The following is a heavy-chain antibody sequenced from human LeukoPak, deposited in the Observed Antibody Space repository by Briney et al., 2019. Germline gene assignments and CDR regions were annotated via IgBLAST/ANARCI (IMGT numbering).Heavy chain of an antibody. J-gene: IGHJ3*02. V-gene: IGHV4-59*08. CDR1: GGSISSSY. CDR3: VESGNRGYSYGYSAFDI. Sequence: SETLSLTCTVSGGSISSSYWSWIRQPPGKGLEWIGYTSYSGSTDYSPSLKSRVTMSVDTSKNQFSLKLTSVIAADTAVYYCVESGNRGYSYGYSAFDIWGQGTTVTVSS. CDR2: TSYSGST. D-gene: IGHD5-18*01.